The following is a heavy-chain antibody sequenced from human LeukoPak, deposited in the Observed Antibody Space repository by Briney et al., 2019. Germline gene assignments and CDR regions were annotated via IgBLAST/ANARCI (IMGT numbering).Heavy chain of an antibody. V-gene: IGHV1-8*01. Sequence: ASVKVSCKASGYTFTSYDINWGRQATEQGLEWMGWMSPNSGNTGYAQKFQGRVTMTRDTSVTTAYMELSNLRSEDTAVYYCVRAPPTWGFNFWGQGTLVTVSS. D-gene: IGHD7-27*01. J-gene: IGHJ5*01. CDR3: VRAPPTWGFNF. CDR1: GYTFTSYD. CDR2: MSPNSGNT.